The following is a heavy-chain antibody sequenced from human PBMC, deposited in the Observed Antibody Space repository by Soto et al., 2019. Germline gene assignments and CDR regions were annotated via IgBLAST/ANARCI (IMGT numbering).Heavy chain of an antibody. CDR2: VYSSGTT. V-gene: IGHV4-4*07. CDR1: GGSINSYW. Sequence: TLSLTCSVSGGSINSYWWSWIRQPAGKGLEWIGRVYSSGTTDYNPSLNSRATMSVETSKNQFSLKLTSVTAADTAVYYCARDIGSYAYAEGYWGQGIQVTVSS. D-gene: IGHD2-2*01. CDR3: ARDIGSYAYAEGY. J-gene: IGHJ4*02.